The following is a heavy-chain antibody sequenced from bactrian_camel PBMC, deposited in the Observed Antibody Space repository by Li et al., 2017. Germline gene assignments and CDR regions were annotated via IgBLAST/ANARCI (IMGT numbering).Heavy chain of an antibody. CDR1: GFADSRYC. CDR3: VCQITGVWVLSD. Sequence: VQLVESGGGSVQAGGSLKLSCAYSGFADSRYCMAWFRQAPGKEREGVAGIESDGSTSYADSVKGRFTVSQDSAKNTVYLQMNSPKPEDTAVYYCVCQITGVWVLSDWGQGTQVTVS. J-gene: IGHJ4*01. V-gene: IGHV3S26*01. CDR2: IESDGST. D-gene: IGHD5*01.